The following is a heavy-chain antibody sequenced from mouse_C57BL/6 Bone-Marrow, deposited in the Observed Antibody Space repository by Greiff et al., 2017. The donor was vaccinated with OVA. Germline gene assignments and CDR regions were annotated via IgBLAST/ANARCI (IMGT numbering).Heavy chain of an antibody. D-gene: IGHD1-2*01. CDR1: CYTFTSYW. CDR3: AREGLYYGPYAMDY. Sequence: QVQLQQPGAELVKPGASVKMSCKASCYTFTSYWITWVKQRPGQGLEWIGDIYPGSGSTNYNEKFKSKATLTVDTSSSTAYMQLSSLTSEDSAVYYCAREGLYYGPYAMDYWGQGTSVTVSS. CDR2: IYPGSGST. J-gene: IGHJ4*01. V-gene: IGHV1-55*01.